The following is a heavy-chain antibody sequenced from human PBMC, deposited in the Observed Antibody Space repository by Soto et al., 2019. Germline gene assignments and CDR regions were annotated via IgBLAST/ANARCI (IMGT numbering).Heavy chain of an antibody. CDR3: EKSWGFNSGWNDY. CDR2: ISSDGNNE. Sequence: QVQLVESGGGVVQPGRSLRLSCAASGFTFNSYAMHWVRQAPGKGLEWVALISSDGNNEYYADSVKGRFTISRDKSKNTLYLQMNSLRLDDTAVYYCEKSWGFNSGWNDYWGQGTLVTVSS. J-gene: IGHJ4*02. D-gene: IGHD6-19*01. V-gene: IGHV3-30-3*01. CDR1: GFTFNSYA.